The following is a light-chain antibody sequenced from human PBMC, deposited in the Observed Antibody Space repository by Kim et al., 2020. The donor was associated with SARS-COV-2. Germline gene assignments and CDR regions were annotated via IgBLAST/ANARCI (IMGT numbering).Light chain of an antibody. Sequence: PGERATLSGRASQSVGSNLAWYQQKPGQAPRLLLYGASTRAAGIPARFSGSGSGTEFTLTISSLQSEDVAVYYCQQFYNWPPITFGQGTRLEIK. V-gene: IGKV3-15*01. J-gene: IGKJ5*01. CDR2: GAS. CDR1: QSVGSN. CDR3: QQFYNWPPIT.